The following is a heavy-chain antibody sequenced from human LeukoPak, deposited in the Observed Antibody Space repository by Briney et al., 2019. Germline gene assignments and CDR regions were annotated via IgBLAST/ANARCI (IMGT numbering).Heavy chain of an antibody. CDR1: GFSLSTSGVG. CDR2: IYWDDDK. Sequence: SGPTLVNPTQTLTLTCTFSGFSLSTSGVGVGWIRQPPGKALEWLALIYWDDDKRYSPSLKSRLTITKDTSKNQVVLTMTNMDPVDTATYYCAHSPPHDFWSGYYSGSNWFDPWGQGTLVTVSS. J-gene: IGHJ5*02. CDR3: AHSPPHDFWSGYYSGSNWFDP. D-gene: IGHD3-3*01. V-gene: IGHV2-5*02.